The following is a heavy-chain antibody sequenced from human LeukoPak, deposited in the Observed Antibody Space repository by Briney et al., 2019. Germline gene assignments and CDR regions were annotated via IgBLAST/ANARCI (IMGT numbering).Heavy chain of an antibody. CDR1: GGSFSGYY. V-gene: IGHV4-34*01. CDR2: INHSGST. J-gene: IGHJ4*02. Sequence: SETLSLTCAVYGGSFSGYYWSWIRQPPGKGLEWIGEINHSGSTNYNPSLKSRVTISVDTSKNQFPLKLSSVTAADTAVYYCARMYYYDSSGYYYSPYFDYWGQGTLVTVSS. D-gene: IGHD3-22*01. CDR3: ARMYYYDSSGYYYSPYFDY.